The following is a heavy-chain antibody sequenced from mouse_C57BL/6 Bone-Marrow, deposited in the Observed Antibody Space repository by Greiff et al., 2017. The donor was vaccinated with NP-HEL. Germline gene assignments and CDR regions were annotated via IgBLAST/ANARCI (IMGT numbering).Heavy chain of an antibody. Sequence: EVKLVESGGDLVKPGGSLKLSCAASGFTFSSYGMSWVRQTPDKRLEWVATISRGGSYTSYPDSVKGRFTLSRDNAKNSLYLQMSSLKSEDTAMYYCARLITTRGDWYFDVWGTGTTVTVSS. CDR2: ISRGGSYT. V-gene: IGHV5-6*02. J-gene: IGHJ1*03. CDR3: ARLITTRGDWYFDV. D-gene: IGHD1-1*01. CDR1: GFTFSSYG.